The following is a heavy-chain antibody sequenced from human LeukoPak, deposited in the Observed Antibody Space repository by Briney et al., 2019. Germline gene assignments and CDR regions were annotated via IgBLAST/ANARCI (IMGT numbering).Heavy chain of an antibody. J-gene: IGHJ4*02. Sequence: GGSLRLSCAASGFIVSHDYMTWVRQAPGKGLEWVSVIYTGGSTYYADSVKGRFTLSRDNSKNTLYFQMNSLRAEDTAVYYCARGLVRGDYWGQGTLVTVSS. D-gene: IGHD6-6*01. CDR2: IYTGGST. CDR1: GFIVSHDY. CDR3: ARGLVRGDY. V-gene: IGHV3-53*01.